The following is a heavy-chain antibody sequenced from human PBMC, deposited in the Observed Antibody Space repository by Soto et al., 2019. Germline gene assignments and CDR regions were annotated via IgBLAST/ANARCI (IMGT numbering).Heavy chain of an antibody. Sequence: ASVKVSCKASGGTFSSYATSWVRQAPGQGLEWMGGIIPIFGTANYAQKFQGRVTITADESTSTAYMELSSLRSEDTAVYYCARDSRVSTVTDYYYYGMDVWGQGTTVTVSS. CDR1: GGTFSSYA. CDR2: IIPIFGTA. D-gene: IGHD4-17*01. J-gene: IGHJ6*02. CDR3: ARDSRVSTVTDYYYYGMDV. V-gene: IGHV1-69*13.